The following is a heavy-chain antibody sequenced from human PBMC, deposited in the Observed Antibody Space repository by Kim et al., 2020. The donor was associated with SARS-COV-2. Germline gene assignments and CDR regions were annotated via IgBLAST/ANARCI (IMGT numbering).Heavy chain of an antibody. CDR1: GFTFSSYS. J-gene: IGHJ6*02. V-gene: IGHV3-21*01. Sequence: GGSLRLSCAASGFTFSSYSMNWVRQAPGKGLEWVSSISSSSSYIYYADSVKGRFTISRDNAKNSLYLQMNSLRAEDTAVYYCATDSGWYVGSYYGMDVWGPGTTGTVSS. D-gene: IGHD6-19*01. CDR2: ISSSSSYI. CDR3: ATDSGWYVGSYYGMDV.